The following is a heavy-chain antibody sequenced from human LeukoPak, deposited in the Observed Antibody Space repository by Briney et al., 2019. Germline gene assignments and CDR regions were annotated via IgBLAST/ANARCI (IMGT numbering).Heavy chain of an antibody. D-gene: IGHD4-17*01. CDR1: GFTFSSYG. Sequence: GGSLRLSCAASGFTFSSYGMHWVRQAPGKGLEWVASIRYDGSNKYYADSVKGRFTISRDNSREMLYLQMNSLRVEDTAVYYCAKDPNGDYVGAFDSWGQGTMVTVSS. CDR2: IRYDGSNK. CDR3: AKDPNGDYVGAFDS. J-gene: IGHJ3*02. V-gene: IGHV3-30*02.